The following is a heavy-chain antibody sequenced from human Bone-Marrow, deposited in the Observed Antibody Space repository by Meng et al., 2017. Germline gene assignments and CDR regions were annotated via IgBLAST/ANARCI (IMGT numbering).Heavy chain of an antibody. J-gene: IGHJ6*02. CDR2: IIPIFGTT. D-gene: IGHD5-24*01. Sequence: SVKVSCKASGGTFSSYAISWVRQAPGQGLEWMGGIIPIFGTTNYAQKFQGRVTITTDESTSTAYMELSSLRSEDTAVYCCARTRSAMATILLYSYGMDVWGQGTTVTVSS. CDR3: ARTRSAMATILLYSYGMDV. V-gene: IGHV1-69*05. CDR1: GGTFSSYA.